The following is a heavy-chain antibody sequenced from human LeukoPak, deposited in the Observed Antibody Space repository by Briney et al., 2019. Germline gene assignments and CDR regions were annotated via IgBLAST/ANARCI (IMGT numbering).Heavy chain of an antibody. D-gene: IGHD5-24*01. V-gene: IGHV3-30-3*01. Sequence: QAGGSLRLSCAASGFTFSSYAMHWVRQAPGKGLEWVAVISYDGSNKYYADSVEGRFTISRDNSKNTLYLQMNSLRAEDTAVYYCARVRDGYNLYFDYWGQGTLVTVSS. CDR3: ARVRDGYNLYFDY. CDR2: ISYDGSNK. J-gene: IGHJ4*02. CDR1: GFTFSSYA.